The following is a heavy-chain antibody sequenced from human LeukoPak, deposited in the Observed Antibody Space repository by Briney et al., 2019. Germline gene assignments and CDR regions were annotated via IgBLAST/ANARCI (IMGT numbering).Heavy chain of an antibody. CDR3: ARDREWLRPTNAFDI. CDR1: GYTFTGYY. CDR2: INPNSGGT. D-gene: IGHD5-12*01. V-gene: IGHV1-2*02. J-gene: IGHJ3*02. Sequence: ASVKVSCKASGYTFTGYYMHWVRQAPGQGLECMGWINPNSGGTNYAQKFQGRVTMTRDTSISTAYMELSRLRSDDTAVYYCARDREWLRPTNAFDIWGQGTMVTVSS.